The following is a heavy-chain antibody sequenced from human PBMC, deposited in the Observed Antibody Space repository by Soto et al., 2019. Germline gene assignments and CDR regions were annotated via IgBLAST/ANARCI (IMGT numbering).Heavy chain of an antibody. D-gene: IGHD5-12*01. CDR2: IYHSGRP. CDR1: GGSISSGGYS. Sequence: QLQLQESGSGLVKPSQTLSLTCAVSGGSISSGGYSWSWIRQPPGKGLEWIGYIYHSGRPYYNPSLKSRVTISVDRSKNQFSLKLSSVTAAATAVYYCAAGGGLPRYYWGQGTLVTVSS. CDR3: AAGGGLPRYY. V-gene: IGHV4-30-2*01. J-gene: IGHJ4*02.